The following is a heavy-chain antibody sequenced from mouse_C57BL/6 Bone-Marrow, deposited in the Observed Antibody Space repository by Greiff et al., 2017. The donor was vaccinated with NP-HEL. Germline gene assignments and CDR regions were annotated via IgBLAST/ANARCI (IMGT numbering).Heavy chain of an antibody. J-gene: IGHJ2*01. CDR1: GYTFTSYW. CDR3: ALIYYYGSSYYFDY. CDR2: IDPSDSYT. D-gene: IGHD1-1*01. V-gene: IGHV1-59*01. Sequence: VQLQQPGAELVRPGTSVKLSCKASGYTFTSYWMHWVKQRPGQGLEWIGVIDPSDSYTTYNHKFKGKATLTVDTSSSTAYMQLSSLTSEDSAVYYCALIYYYGSSYYFDYWGQGTTLTVSS.